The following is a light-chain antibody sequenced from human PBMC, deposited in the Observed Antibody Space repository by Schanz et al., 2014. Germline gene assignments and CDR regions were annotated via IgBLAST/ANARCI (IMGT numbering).Light chain of an antibody. J-gene: IGKJ1*01. CDR2: AAS. CDR3: QQFIDVPWT. V-gene: IGKV3-20*01. Sequence: EIVLTQSPGTLSLSPGERATLSCRASQSVTSTYLAWYQQKPGQAPRLLTYAASFRATGISDRFIGSGSGTDFTLTITRLEPEDFAVFYCQQFIDVPWTFGQGTKVEVK. CDR1: QSVTSTY.